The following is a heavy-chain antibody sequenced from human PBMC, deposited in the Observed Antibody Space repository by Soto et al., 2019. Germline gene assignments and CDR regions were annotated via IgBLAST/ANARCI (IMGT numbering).Heavy chain of an antibody. V-gene: IGHV4-38-2*02. CDR1: GFAISRGYY. J-gene: IGHJ4*02. Sequence: PSETLSLTCNVSGFAISRGYYWSWVRQPPGKGLEWIGSIYPSVSSYHNPSLESRLTLPIDTSKNQFTLKLASVTAADTALYYCAREKVGTTFFDNWGQGTQVTVSS. CDR2: IYPSVSS. CDR3: AREKVGTTFFDN. D-gene: IGHD1-1*01.